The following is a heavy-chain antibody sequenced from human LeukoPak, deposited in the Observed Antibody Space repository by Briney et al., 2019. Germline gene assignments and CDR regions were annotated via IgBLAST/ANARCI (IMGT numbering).Heavy chain of an antibody. D-gene: IGHD6-13*01. CDR2: ISSSGSTI. CDR3: ARDSSSWYSYYYYGMDV. J-gene: IGHJ6*02. Sequence: PGGSLRLSCAASGFTFSDYYMSWIRQAPGKGLEWVSYISSSGSTIYYADSVKGRFTISRDNAKNSLYLQMNSLRAEDTAVYYCARDSSSWYSYYYYGMDVWGQGTTVTVSS. CDR1: GFTFSDYY. V-gene: IGHV3-11*01.